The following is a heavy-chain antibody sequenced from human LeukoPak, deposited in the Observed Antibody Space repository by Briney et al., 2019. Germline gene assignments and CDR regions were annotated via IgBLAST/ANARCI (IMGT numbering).Heavy chain of an antibody. D-gene: IGHD5-18*01. CDR2: IYYSGST. CDR1: VDSFSSYY. Sequence: SETLSLTCTVSVDSFSSYYWTRIRQPPGKGLEWIGYIYYSGSTNYNPSLKSRVTISVDTSKNQFSLKLSSVTAADTAVYYCATLVDTAMVDYWGQGTLVTVSS. CDR3: ATLVDTAMVDY. V-gene: IGHV4-59*01. J-gene: IGHJ4*02.